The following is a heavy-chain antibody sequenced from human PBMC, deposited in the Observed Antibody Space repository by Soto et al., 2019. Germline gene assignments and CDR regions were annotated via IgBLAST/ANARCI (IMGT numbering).Heavy chain of an antibody. J-gene: IGHJ3*02. CDR2: IIPIFGTA. CDR1: GGTFSSYS. Sequence: SVKVSCKASGGTFSSYSISWVRQAPGQGLEWMGGIIPIFGTANYAQKFQGRVTITADESTSTAYMELSSLRSEDTAVYYCARDEDYYGSGRGDAFDIWGQGTMVTVSS. CDR3: ARDEDYYGSGRGDAFDI. V-gene: IGHV1-69*13. D-gene: IGHD3-10*01.